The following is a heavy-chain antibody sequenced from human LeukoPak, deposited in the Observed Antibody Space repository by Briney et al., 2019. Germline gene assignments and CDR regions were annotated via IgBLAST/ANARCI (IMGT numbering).Heavy chain of an antibody. J-gene: IGHJ4*02. CDR1: GFTFSSNW. CDR2: IKEDGSEK. CDR3: VRGFDY. V-gene: IGHV3-7*03. Sequence: GGSLRLSCEASGFTFSSNWMNWVRQAPGKGLEWVANIKEDGSEKYYVDSVKGRFTISRDNAKSSLYLQLNSLRAEDTAVYYCVRGFDYWGQGTLVTVSS.